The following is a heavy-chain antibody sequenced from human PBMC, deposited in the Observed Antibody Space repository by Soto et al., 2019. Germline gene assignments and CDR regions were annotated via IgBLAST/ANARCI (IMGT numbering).Heavy chain of an antibody. Sequence: SQTLSLTCAISGDSVSSNSAAWNWIRQSPSRGLEWLGRTYYRSKWYNDYAVSVKSRITINPDTSKNQFSLQLNSVTPEDTAVYYCARGSVVVVPAAYYYYYYYMDVWGKGTTVTVSS. CDR3: ARGSVVVVPAAYYYYYYYMDV. D-gene: IGHD2-2*01. V-gene: IGHV6-1*01. CDR2: TYYRSKWYN. J-gene: IGHJ6*03. CDR1: GDSVSSNSAA.